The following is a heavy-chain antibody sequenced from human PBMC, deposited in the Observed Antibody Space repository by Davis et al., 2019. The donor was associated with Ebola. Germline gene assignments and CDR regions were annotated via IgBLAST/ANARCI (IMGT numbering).Heavy chain of an antibody. J-gene: IGHJ4*02. CDR1: GDSISGRDYC. V-gene: IGHV4-39*07. Sequence: PSETLSLTCSVSGDSISGRDYCWAWLRQSPGKGLEWIASIWYRGETYYNPSLKRRVTISSDTSNNQFSLTLTSVTAADTAVYHCARNPPALYYFDWWGQGILVTVSS. CDR3: ARNPPALYYFDW. CDR2: IWYRGET.